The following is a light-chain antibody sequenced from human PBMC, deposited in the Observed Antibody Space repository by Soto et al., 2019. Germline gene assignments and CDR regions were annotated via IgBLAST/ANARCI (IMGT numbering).Light chain of an antibody. J-gene: IGKJ1*01. Sequence: AIRMTQSPSSLSASTGDRVTIICRASQGISSYLAWYQQKPGKAPKLLIYAASTLQSGVPSRFSGSGSVTDFTLTISWLQSKDVVTYYRQHYYNHPLACGRGTKVDIK. CDR2: AAS. CDR1: QGISSY. CDR3: QHYYNHPLA. V-gene: IGKV1-8*01.